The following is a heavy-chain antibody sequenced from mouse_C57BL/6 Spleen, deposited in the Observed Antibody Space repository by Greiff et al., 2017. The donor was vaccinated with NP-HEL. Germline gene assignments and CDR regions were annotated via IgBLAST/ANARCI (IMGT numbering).Heavy chain of an antibody. CDR1: GFTFSSYA. Sequence: EVQRVESGGGLVKPGGSLKLSCAASGFTFSSYAMSWVRQTPEKRLEWVATISDGGSYTYYPANVKGRFTISRDNAKNNLYLQMSHLKSEDTAMYYCAREEGGTWFAYWGQGTLVTVSA. CDR2: ISDGGSYT. V-gene: IGHV5-4*01. J-gene: IGHJ3*01. CDR3: AREEGGTWFAY. D-gene: IGHD4-1*01.